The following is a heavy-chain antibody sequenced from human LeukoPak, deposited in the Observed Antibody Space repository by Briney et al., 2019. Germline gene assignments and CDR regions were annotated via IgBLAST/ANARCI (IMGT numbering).Heavy chain of an antibody. Sequence: SETLSLTCSVSGGSINGNYWTWIRQPPGKGLEWIGNIYDEGTTNYNPSLESRLTMSIDTSASHFPLTLRSVTAAGTAVYYCARVFRGAVTANWFDLWGQGTLVSVSS. CDR2: IYDEGTT. D-gene: IGHD2-21*02. CDR3: ARVFRGAVTANWFDL. V-gene: IGHV4-59*01. CDR1: GGSINGNY. J-gene: IGHJ5*02.